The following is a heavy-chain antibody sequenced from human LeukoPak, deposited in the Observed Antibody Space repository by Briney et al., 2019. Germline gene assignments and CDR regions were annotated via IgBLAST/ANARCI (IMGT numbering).Heavy chain of an antibody. CDR1: GFTFSSYA. Sequence: GGSLRLSCAASGFTFSSYAMSWVRQAPGKGLEWVSAISGSGGSTYYADSVKGRFTISRDNSKNMLYLQMNSLRAEDTAVYYCAKAGADYYDSSGYFNYWGQGTLVTVSS. J-gene: IGHJ4*02. CDR2: ISGSGGST. V-gene: IGHV3-23*01. CDR3: AKAGADYYDSSGYFNY. D-gene: IGHD3-22*01.